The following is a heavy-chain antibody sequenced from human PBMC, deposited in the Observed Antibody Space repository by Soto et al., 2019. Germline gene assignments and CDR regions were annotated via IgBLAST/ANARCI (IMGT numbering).Heavy chain of an antibody. CDR3: AKDTYYYDSSGYYTFDY. Sequence: QVPLVESGGGVVQPGTSLRLSCAVSGFTFSSYGMHWVRQAPGKGLEWVAHISYDGSNQLYVDSVKGRFTISRDNSKNTVYLQMNSLRAEESAVYYCAKDTYYYDSSGYYTFDYWGQGTLVTVSS. V-gene: IGHV3-30*18. D-gene: IGHD3-22*01. J-gene: IGHJ4*02. CDR1: GFTFSSYG. CDR2: ISYDGSNQ.